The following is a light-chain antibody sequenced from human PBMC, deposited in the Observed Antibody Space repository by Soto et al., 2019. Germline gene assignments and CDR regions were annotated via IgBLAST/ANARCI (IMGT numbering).Light chain of an antibody. CDR1: QSVSSNY. CDR3: QQSGSSPWT. Sequence: EIVLTQSPGTLSLSAGDRATLSCRASQSVSSNYLAWYQQKPGQTPRLLIYGASSRATGIPDRFSGSGSETDFTLTICRLEPEDFAVYYCQQSGSSPWTFGQGTKVEIK. CDR2: GAS. V-gene: IGKV3-20*01. J-gene: IGKJ1*01.